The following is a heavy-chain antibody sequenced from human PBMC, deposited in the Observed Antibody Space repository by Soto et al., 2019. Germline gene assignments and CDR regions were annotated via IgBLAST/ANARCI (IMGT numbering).Heavy chain of an antibody. D-gene: IGHD6-6*01. V-gene: IGHV4-34*01. Sequence: QVQLQQWGAEVLKPSETLSLTCVVNGGSFSGYYWSWIRQSPGKGLEWIGEINDSGITDSNPSLESRVTISVDMSKNRFSLNLKSVTAADSAVYHCARGRSSVPDRRGIGYYGLDVWGQGTTVTVSS. CDR3: ARGRSSVPDRRGIGYYGLDV. CDR1: GGSFSGYY. CDR2: INDSGIT. J-gene: IGHJ6*02.